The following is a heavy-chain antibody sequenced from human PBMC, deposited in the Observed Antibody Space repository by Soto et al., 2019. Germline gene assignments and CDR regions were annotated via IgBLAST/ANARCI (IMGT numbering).Heavy chain of an antibody. V-gene: IGHV1-18*01. J-gene: IGHJ5*02. CDR2: ISAYNGNT. Sequence: ASVKVSCKASGYTFTSYGISWVRQAPGQGLEWMGWISAYNGNTNYAQKLQGRVTMTTDKSTSTAYMELRSLRSDDTAVYYCARDRPAYYDFWSGANWFDPWGQGTLVTVSS. CDR3: ARDRPAYYDFWSGANWFDP. CDR1: GYTFTSYG. D-gene: IGHD3-3*01.